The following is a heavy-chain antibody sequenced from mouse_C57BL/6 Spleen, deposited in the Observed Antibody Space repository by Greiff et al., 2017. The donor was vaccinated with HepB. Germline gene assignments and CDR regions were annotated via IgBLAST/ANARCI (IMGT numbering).Heavy chain of an antibody. V-gene: IGHV1-54*01. D-gene: IGHD1-1*01. CDR1: GYAFTNYL. J-gene: IGHJ2*01. CDR2: INPGSGGT. Sequence: VQLQQSGAELVRPGTSVKVSCKASGYAFTNYLIEWVKQRPGQGLEWIGVINPGSGGTNYNEKFKGKATLTADKSSSTAYMQLSSLTSEDSAVYFCATITTVADYWGQGTTLTVSS. CDR3: ATITTVADY.